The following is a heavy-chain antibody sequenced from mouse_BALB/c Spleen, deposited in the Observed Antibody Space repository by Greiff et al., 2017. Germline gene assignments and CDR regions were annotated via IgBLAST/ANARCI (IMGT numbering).Heavy chain of an antibody. CDR3: ASLYDYSFAY. J-gene: IGHJ3*01. V-gene: IGHV14-3*02. D-gene: IGHD2-4*01. Sequence: DVKLVESGAELVKPGASVKLSCTASGFNIKDTYMHWVKQRPEQGLEWIGRIDPANGNTKYDPKFQGKATITADTSSNTAYLQLSSLTSEDTAVYYCASLYDYSFAYWGQGTLVTVSA. CDR1: GFNIKDTY. CDR2: IDPANGNT.